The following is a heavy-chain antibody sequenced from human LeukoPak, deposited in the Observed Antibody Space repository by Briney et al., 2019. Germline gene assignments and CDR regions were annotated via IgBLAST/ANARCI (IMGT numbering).Heavy chain of an antibody. CDR3: ARGGAYYFDY. CDR1: GGSISSSSYY. V-gene: IGHV4-39*01. D-gene: IGHD3-16*01. CDR2: IYYSGST. Sequence: SETLSLTCTVSGGSISSSSYYWGWIRQPPGKGLEWIGSIYYSGSTYYNPSLKSRVTISVDTSKNQFSLKLSSVTAADTAVYYCARGGAYYFDYWGQGTLVTVSS. J-gene: IGHJ4*02.